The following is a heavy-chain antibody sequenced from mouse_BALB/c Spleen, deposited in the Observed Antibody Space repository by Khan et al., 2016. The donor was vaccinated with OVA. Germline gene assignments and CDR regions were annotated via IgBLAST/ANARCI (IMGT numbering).Heavy chain of an antibody. J-gene: IGHJ3*01. D-gene: IGHD2-2*01. CDR3: ARGGYGGFAY. CDR2: IFPGTIST. V-gene: IGHV1-9*01. Sequence: VQLQESGGDLMKPGASVKISCKATGYTFSSYWIEWVKQRPGHGLEWIGQIFPGTISTTSNEKFKGKATFTADTSSNTDYMQLSRLTSEDSAVYYGARGGYGGFAYWGQGTLVTISA. CDR1: GYTFSSYW.